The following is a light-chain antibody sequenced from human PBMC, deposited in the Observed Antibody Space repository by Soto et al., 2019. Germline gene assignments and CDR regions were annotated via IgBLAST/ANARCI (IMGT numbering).Light chain of an antibody. J-gene: IGKJ1*01. V-gene: IGKV2-30*01. CDR3: MQGTHGQWT. CDR2: KIS. Sequence: DVVMTQSPLSLPVTLGQPASIYCRSTQSIVYSDGNTYVNWFHQRPGQSPRRLIYKISKRDSGVPAVFRGSGSGADFTLKISRVEAEDVGFYYCMQGTHGQWTFGQGIKLEIE. CDR1: QSIVYSDGNTY.